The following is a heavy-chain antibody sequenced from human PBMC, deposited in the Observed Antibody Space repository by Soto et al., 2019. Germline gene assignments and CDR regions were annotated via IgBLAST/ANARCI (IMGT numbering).Heavy chain of an antibody. CDR3: ARDSAGKTDWGLRGAFDI. V-gene: IGHV3-33*01. CDR2: MWYDGSNK. J-gene: IGHJ3*02. Sequence: PGGSLRLSCAASGFTFSDHGMHWVRQAQGKGREWVAVMWYDGSNKYYADAVKGRFSISRDNSKNTLYLHMSSLRGEDTAVYYCARDSAGKTDWGLRGAFDIWGQGTMVTVSS. D-gene: IGHD7-27*01. CDR1: GFTFSDHG.